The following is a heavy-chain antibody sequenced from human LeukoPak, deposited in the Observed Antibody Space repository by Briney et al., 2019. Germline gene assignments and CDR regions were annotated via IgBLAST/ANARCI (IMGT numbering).Heavy chain of an antibody. CDR2: ISDSGST. J-gene: IGHJ6*03. D-gene: IGHD3-3*01. Sequence: SETLSITRTVSGDSISRSYWSWIRQSPGKGLEWIGYISDSGSTKYNPSLKDRVTISSDTSRNQVSLRVTSLTAADTAVFYCARTFFGVVRTTYDHYYYFMDVWGKGTTVTVSS. CDR1: GDSISRSY. V-gene: IGHV4-59*01. CDR3: ARTFFGVVRTTYDHYYYFMDV.